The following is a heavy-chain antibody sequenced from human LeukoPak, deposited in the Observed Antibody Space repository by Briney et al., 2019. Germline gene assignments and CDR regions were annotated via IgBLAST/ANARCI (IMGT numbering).Heavy chain of an antibody. Sequence: PGGSLRLSCAASGFTFSSYEMNWVRQAPGKGLEWVSYISSSGSTIYYADSVKGRFTISRDNAKNSLYLQMNSLRAEDTAVYYCARDPGYGDHPVHWGQGTLVTVSS. CDR2: ISSSGSTI. D-gene: IGHD4-17*01. J-gene: IGHJ4*02. CDR3: ARDPGYGDHPVH. CDR1: GFTFSSYE. V-gene: IGHV3-48*03.